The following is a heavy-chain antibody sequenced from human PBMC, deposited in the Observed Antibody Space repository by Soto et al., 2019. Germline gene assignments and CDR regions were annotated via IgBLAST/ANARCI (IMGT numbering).Heavy chain of an antibody. J-gene: IGHJ4*02. CDR3: AKGGMRGSHFDS. CDR2: ISVGSGTI. Sequence: PGGSLRLSCAASGFFVHGFPMSWVRQAPGKGLQWVSSISVGSGTIFYADSVKGRFTISRDSSNNTLYLQMNSLRDDDTALYCCAKGGMRGSHFDSWGQGTLVTVSS. CDR1: GFFVHGFP. V-gene: IGHV3-23*01.